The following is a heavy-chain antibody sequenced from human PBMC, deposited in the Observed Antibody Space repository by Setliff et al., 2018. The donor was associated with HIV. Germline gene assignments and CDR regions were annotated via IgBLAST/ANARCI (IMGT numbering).Heavy chain of an antibody. CDR2: IIPIFGTA. D-gene: IGHD3-22*01. Sequence: VASVKVSYKASGGTFSSYAISWVRQAPGQGLEWMGGIIPIFGTANYAQKFQGRVTITTDESTSTAYMGLSSLRSEDTAVYYCARETMTYYFDYWGQGTLVTVSS. CDR3: ARETMTYYFDY. V-gene: IGHV1-69*05. CDR1: GGTFSSYA. J-gene: IGHJ4*02.